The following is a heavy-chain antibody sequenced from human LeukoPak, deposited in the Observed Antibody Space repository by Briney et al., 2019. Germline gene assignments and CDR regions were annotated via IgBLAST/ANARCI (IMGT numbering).Heavy chain of an antibody. D-gene: IGHD3-10*01. CDR3: ARDTYGSGRNY. J-gene: IGHJ4*02. V-gene: IGHV3-48*04. CDR1: GFTFSSYS. Sequence: GGSLRLSCAASGFTFSSYSMNWVRQAPGKGLEWVSYISSSSSTIYYADSVKGRFTISRDNANNSLYLQMNSLRAEDTAMHYCARDTYGSGRNYWGQGTLVTVSS. CDR2: ISSSSSTI.